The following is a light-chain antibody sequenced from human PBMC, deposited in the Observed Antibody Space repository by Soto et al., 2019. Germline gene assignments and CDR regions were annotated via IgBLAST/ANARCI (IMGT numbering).Light chain of an antibody. CDR3: QQSYSIPIT. CDR2: AAS. CDR1: QSISSF. J-gene: IGKJ5*01. V-gene: IGKV1-39*01. Sequence: IQMTQSPSSLSASVGDRVTITCRASQSISSFLNWYQHKPGKAPKLLIYAASSLQSGVPSRFSGSGSGTDFTLTISSLQPEDFATYYCQQSYSIPITFGQGTRLEIK.